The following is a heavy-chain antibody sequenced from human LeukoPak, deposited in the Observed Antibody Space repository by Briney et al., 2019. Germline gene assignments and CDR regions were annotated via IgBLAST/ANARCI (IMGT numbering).Heavy chain of an antibody. V-gene: IGHV1-18*04. D-gene: IGHD3-10*01. CDR2: ISAYNGNT. J-gene: IGHJ3*02. CDR3: ARLELTMVRGVIGAFDI. Sequence: ASVNVSCKASGYTFTSYGISWVRQAPGQGLEWMGWISAYNGNTNYAQKLQGRVTMTTDTSTSTAYMELRSLRSDDTAVYYCARLELTMVRGVIGAFDIWGQGTMVTVSS. CDR1: GYTFTSYG.